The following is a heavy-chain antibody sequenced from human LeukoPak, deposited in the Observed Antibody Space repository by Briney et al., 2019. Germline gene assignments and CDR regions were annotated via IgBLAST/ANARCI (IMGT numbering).Heavy chain of an antibody. Sequence: GGSLRLSCAASTFTVSTNYMTWVRQAPGKGLVWVSRISSDGSSDTYADSVKGRFTISRDNAKNTLYLQMNSLKTEDTAVYYRGRGGGHRSSSIDYWGQGTLVTVSS. CDR3: GRGGGHRSSSIDY. CDR2: ISSDGSSD. CDR1: TFTVSTNY. D-gene: IGHD6-6*01. J-gene: IGHJ4*02. V-gene: IGHV3-74*01.